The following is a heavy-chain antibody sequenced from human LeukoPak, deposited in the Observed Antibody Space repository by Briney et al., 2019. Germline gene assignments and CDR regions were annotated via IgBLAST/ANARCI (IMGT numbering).Heavy chain of an antibody. J-gene: IGHJ5*02. V-gene: IGHV3-48*03. CDR2: ISSGGGTT. D-gene: IGHD5-24*01. Sequence: PGGSLRLSCAASGFTFSSYEMNWVRQAPGKGLEWVSYISSGGGTTYYADSVKGRCTISRDNSKNTLYLQMNSLRAEDTAVYYCAKYAGYTIMNWVDPWGQGTLVTVSS. CDR1: GFTFSSYE. CDR3: AKYAGYTIMNWVDP.